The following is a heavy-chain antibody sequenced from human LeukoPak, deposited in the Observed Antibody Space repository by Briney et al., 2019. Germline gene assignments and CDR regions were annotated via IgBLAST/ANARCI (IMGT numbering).Heavy chain of an antibody. J-gene: IGHJ5*02. CDR2: IIPIFGSA. CDR1: GGTFSSYA. V-gene: IGHV1-69*13. Sequence: SVKVSCKASGGTFSSYAISWVRQAPGQGLEWMGGIIPIFGSAAYAQKFQGRVTITADESTSTAYMGLSSLRSEDTAVYYCARVVTPRYCSTTSCYWKGWFDPWGQGTLVTVSS. D-gene: IGHD2-2*01. CDR3: ARVVTPRYCSTTSCYWKGWFDP.